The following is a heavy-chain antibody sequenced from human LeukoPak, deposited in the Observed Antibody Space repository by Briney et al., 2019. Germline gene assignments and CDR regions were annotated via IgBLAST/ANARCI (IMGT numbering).Heavy chain of an antibody. CDR3: ARDYVVVPAGDYYGMDV. J-gene: IGHJ6*02. V-gene: IGHV3-66*02. Sequence: PGGSLRLSCAASGFTVSSNYMSWVRQAPGKGLEWVSVIYSGGSTYYADSVKGRFTISRDNSKNTLYLQMNSLRAEDTAVYYCARDYVVVPAGDYYGMDVWGQGTTVTVSS. CDR1: GFTVSSNY. CDR2: IYSGGST. D-gene: IGHD2-2*01.